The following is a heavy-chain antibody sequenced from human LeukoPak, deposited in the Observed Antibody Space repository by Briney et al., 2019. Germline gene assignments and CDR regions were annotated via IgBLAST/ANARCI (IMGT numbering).Heavy chain of an antibody. D-gene: IGHD2-2*02. V-gene: IGHV3-15*01. CDR1: GFTFSNGW. CDR3: TSNLYCSTSSCYTLDN. J-gene: IGHJ4*02. Sequence: GGSLRLSCAASGFTFSNGWMSWVRQAPGKGLEWVGRIKSKSERGTTDYAAPVKGRFAISRDGSTNTVYLHMNSLKTEDTAVYFCTSNLYCSTSSCYTLDNWDQGTLVAVSP. CDR2: IKSKSERGTT.